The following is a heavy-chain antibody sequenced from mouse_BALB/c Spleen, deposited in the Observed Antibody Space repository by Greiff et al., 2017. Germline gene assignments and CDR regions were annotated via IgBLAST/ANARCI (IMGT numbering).Heavy chain of an antibody. CDR2: IYPSDSYT. Sequence: QVQLQQPGAELVRPGASVKLSCKASGYTFTSYWINWVKQRPGQGLEWIGNIYPSDSYTNYNQKFKDKATLTVDKSSSTAYMQLSSPTSEDSAVYYCTRSSFTTVPAMDYWGQGTSVTVSS. V-gene: IGHV1-69*02. CDR1: GYTFTSYW. J-gene: IGHJ4*01. CDR3: TRSSFTTVPAMDY. D-gene: IGHD1-1*01.